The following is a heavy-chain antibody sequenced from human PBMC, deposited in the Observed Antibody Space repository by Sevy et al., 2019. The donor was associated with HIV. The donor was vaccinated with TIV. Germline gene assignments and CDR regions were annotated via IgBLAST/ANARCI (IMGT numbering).Heavy chain of an antibody. CDR2: IRYDGSNK. CDR1: GFTFSSYG. CDR3: AKDPPSSSWGDAFDI. J-gene: IGHJ3*02. V-gene: IGHV3-30*02. D-gene: IGHD6-13*01. Sequence: GGSLRLSCAASGFTFSSYGMHWVRQAPGKGLEWVAFIRYDGSNKYDADSVKGRFTITRDNSKNKLYLQMNSLRAEDTAVYYCAKDPPSSSWGDAFDIWGQGTMVTVSS.